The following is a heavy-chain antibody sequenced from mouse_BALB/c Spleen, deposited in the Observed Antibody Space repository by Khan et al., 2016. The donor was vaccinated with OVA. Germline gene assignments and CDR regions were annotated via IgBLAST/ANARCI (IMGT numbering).Heavy chain of an antibody. Sequence: VQLQESGPGLMAPSQTLSITCTVFGFSLSNYGVHWVRQPPGKGLEWLGVIWAGGSTNHNSALMSRLSISKDDSKSQVFLKMNSLQTDDTAMYYCARAFYNGAWFAYWGQGTLVTVSA. V-gene: IGHV2-9*02. CDR3: ARAFYNGAWFAY. CDR1: GFSLSNYG. J-gene: IGHJ3*01. D-gene: IGHD1-3*01. CDR2: IWAGGST.